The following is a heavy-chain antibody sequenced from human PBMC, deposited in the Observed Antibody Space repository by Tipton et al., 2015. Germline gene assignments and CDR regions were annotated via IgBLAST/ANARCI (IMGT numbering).Heavy chain of an antibody. J-gene: IGHJ4*02. D-gene: IGHD1-26*01. CDR3: AKSDQWDLPGYFDY. Sequence: SLRLSCAASGFTFGDYAMIWVRQGPGKGLEWVSVISGTGFVTYYADSVRDRFTISRDNSKNKVYLHMDSLRVEDAAIYYCAKSDQWDLPGYFDYWGQGTLVSVSS. CDR1: GFTFGDYA. CDR2: ISGTGFVT. V-gene: IGHV3-23*01.